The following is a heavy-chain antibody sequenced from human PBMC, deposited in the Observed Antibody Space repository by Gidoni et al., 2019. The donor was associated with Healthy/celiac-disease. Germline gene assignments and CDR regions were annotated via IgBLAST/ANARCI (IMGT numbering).Heavy chain of an antibody. CDR2: ISAYPGHT. V-gene: IGHV1-18*01. D-gene: IGHD3-10*01. J-gene: IGHJ5*02. CDR3: ARGESFGSGSYQLSTWFDP. CDR1: GYTVTSDG. Sequence: QVQLVQSGAEVKKTGASVKGSCKASGYTVTSDGSRWVRQAPGQGREWMGWISAYPGHTNYAPQLQGRVTMTTATSTSTAYMGLRRLRSDDTAVYFCARGESFGSGSYQLSTWFDPWCQGTLVTVSS.